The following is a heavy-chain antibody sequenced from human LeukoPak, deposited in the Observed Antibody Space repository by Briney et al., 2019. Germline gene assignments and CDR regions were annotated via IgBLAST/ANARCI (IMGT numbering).Heavy chain of an antibody. CDR2: ISYDGKSE. CDR3: AKTMYYDILTGYNIFDY. V-gene: IGHV3-30*04. Sequence: PGRSLRLSCAAASGFAFNNYALHWVRQAPGKGLEWVAVISYDGKSENYADSVKGRFTISRDNSKNTLYLQMNSLRAEDTAVYYCAKTMYYDILTGYNIFDYWGRGTLVTVSS. CDR1: GFAFNNYA. D-gene: IGHD3-9*01. J-gene: IGHJ4*02.